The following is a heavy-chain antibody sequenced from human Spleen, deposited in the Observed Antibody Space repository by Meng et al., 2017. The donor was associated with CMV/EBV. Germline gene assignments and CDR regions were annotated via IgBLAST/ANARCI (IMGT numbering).Heavy chain of an antibody. CDR1: GYTFTSYD. CDR3: ATWSPYGDPLRSLRY. CDR2: MNPNSGNT. V-gene: IGHV1-8*01. D-gene: IGHD4-17*01. J-gene: IGHJ4*02. Sequence: ASVKVSCKASGYTFTSYDINWVRQATGQGLEWMGWMNPNSGNTGYAQKFQGRVTMTEDTSTDTAYMELSSLRSEDTAVYYCATWSPYGDPLRSLRYWGQGTLVTVSS.